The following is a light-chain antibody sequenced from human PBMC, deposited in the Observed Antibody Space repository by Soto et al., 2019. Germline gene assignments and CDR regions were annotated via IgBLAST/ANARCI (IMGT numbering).Light chain of an antibody. V-gene: IGKV1-39*01. J-gene: IGKJ5*01. CDR2: AAS. Sequence: DIQMTQSPSSLSASVGDRVTITCRTSQSISSYLHWYQHKPGKAPKLLIYAASSLQSGVTSRFSGSGSGTDFTLTISSLQPEDFATYYCQQSYTTPYTFGQGTRLEIK. CDR3: QQSYTTPYT. CDR1: QSISSY.